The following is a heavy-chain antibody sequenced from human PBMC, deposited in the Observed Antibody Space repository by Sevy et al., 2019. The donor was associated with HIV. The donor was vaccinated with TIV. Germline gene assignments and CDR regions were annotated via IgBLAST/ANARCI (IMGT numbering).Heavy chain of an antibody. CDR2: IKSKTDGGTV. CDR1: GFNLNNAW. J-gene: IGHJ4*02. CDR3: TTAPFFGF. V-gene: IGHV3-15*01. Sequence: GGSLRLSCVASGFNLNNAWMSWVRQTPTKGLEWVGRIKSKTDGGTVDYAAPVKGRFTISRDESKNTLYLQMNSLETEDTAMYYCTTAPFFGFWGQGALVTVSS.